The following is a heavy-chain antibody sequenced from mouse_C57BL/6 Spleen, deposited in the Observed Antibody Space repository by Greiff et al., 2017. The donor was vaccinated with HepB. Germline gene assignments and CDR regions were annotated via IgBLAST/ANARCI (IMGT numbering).Heavy chain of an antibody. V-gene: IGHV1-66*01. D-gene: IGHD2-5*01. CDR2: IYPGSGNT. Sequence: VQLQQSGPELVKPGASVKISCKASGYSFTSYYIHWVKQRPGQGLEWIGWIYPGSGNTKYNEKFKGKATLTADTSSSTAYMQLSSLTSEDSAVYYCARTYYSNTAWFAYWGQGTLVTVSA. CDR3: ARTYYSNTAWFAY. CDR1: GYSFTSYY. J-gene: IGHJ3*01.